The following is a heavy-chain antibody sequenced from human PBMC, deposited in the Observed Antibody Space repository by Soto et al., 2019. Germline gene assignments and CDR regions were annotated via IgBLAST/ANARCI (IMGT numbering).Heavy chain of an antibody. V-gene: IGHV3-23*01. CDR1: GFIFSNYA. CDR2: ISGSGSST. D-gene: IGHD6-6*01. J-gene: IGHJ4*02. CDR3: VREASSSGLHLDH. Sequence: SLRLSCAASGFIFSNYAMSWVRQAPGKGLEWVSFISGSGSSTYYAXSVKGRFTISRRNSKITLYLQMNSLRAEDAAVYYCVREASSSGLHLDHWGRGTLVTVSS.